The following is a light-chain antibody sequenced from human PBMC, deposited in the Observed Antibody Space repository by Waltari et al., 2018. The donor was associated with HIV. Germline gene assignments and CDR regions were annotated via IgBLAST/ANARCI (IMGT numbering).Light chain of an antibody. Sequence: EIVMTQSPATLSVSPGERATLSCRASQSVNSNLAWFQQKPGQAPRLLIYGASTRATAISARFSGSGSGTEFTLTISSLQSEDFAVYYCQQYNNWPHAFGQGTRLEIK. CDR1: QSVNSN. J-gene: IGKJ2*01. V-gene: IGKV3-15*01. CDR3: QQYNNWPHA. CDR2: GAS.